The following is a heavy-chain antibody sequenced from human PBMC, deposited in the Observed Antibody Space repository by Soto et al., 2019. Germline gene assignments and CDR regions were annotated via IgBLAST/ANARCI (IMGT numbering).Heavy chain of an antibody. V-gene: IGHV1-46*01. CDR3: ARGYCSGGSCYSRAEWWFDP. CDR2: INPSGGST. Sequence: ASVKVSCKASGYTFTSYYMHWVRQAPGQGLEWMGIINPSGGSTSYAQKFQGRVTMTRDTSTSTVYMELSSLRSEDTAVYYCARGYCSGGSCYSRAEWWFDPWGQGXLVTVSS. J-gene: IGHJ5*02. D-gene: IGHD2-15*01. CDR1: GYTFTSYY.